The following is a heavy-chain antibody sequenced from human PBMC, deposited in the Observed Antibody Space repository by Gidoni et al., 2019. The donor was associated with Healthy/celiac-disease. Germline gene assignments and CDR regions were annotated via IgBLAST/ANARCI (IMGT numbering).Heavy chain of an antibody. CDR2: IRSKAYGGTT. V-gene: IGHV3-49*03. CDR3: TRVGPSHGSDDAFDI. CDR1: GFTFGDYA. Sequence: EVQLVESGGGLVQPGRSLRLSCTASGFTFGDYAMSWFRQAPGKGVEWVGFIRSKAYGGTTEYAASVKGRFTISRDDSKSIAYLQMNSLKTEDTAVYYCTRVGPSHGSDDAFDIWGQGTMVTVSS. J-gene: IGHJ3*02. D-gene: IGHD5-12*01.